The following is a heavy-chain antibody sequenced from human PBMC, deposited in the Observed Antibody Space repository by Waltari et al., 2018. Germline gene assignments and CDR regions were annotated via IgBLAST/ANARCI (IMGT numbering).Heavy chain of an antibody. Sequence: QVQLVQSGAEVKKPGASVKVSCKASGYHFTNYDISWVRQAAGQGLEWMGWMNPYSGNTGYAQRIQGRVTMTRNTSISTAYMELSSLRSEDTAVYYCARTYYDFWTGSYWVHYFDDWGQGTLVTVSS. CDR3: ARTYYDFWTGSYWVHYFDD. D-gene: IGHD3-3*01. CDR2: MNPYSGNT. J-gene: IGHJ4*02. CDR1: GYHFTNYD. V-gene: IGHV1-8*01.